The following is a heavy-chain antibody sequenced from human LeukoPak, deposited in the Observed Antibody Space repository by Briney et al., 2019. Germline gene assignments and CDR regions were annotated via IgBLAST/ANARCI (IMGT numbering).Heavy chain of an antibody. CDR2: INPSGSST. J-gene: IGHJ5*02. Sequence: ASVKVSCKASGYTFTSYYMHWVRQAPGQGLEWMGLINPSGSSTGYAQKFQGRLSLTRDMSTSTDYMELSSLRSEDTAVYYCARDNSVGDTAWWFDPWGQGTLVTVSS. D-gene: IGHD1-26*01. CDR1: GYTFTSYY. V-gene: IGHV1-46*01. CDR3: ARDNSVGDTAWWFDP.